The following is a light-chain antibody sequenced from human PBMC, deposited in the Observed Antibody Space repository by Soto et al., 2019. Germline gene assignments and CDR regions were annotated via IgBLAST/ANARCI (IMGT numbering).Light chain of an antibody. Sequence: QSVLAQPPSASGSPGQSVTISCTGTSSDVGGYNYVSWYQQHPGKAPKLMIYEVSKRPSGVPDRFSGSKSGNTASLTVSGLQAEDEAGYYCNSYAGSNTLYVFGTGTKVTVL. CDR2: EVS. J-gene: IGLJ1*01. V-gene: IGLV2-8*01. CDR3: NSYAGSNTLYV. CDR1: SSDVGGYNY.